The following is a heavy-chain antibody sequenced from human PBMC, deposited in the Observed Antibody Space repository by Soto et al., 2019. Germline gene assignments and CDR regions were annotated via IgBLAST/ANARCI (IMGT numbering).Heavy chain of an antibody. CDR2: ISWNGGSV. V-gene: IGHV3-9*01. Sequence: EVKLMEFGGGLVQPGRSLRLSCAASGFTFDNYAMHWVRQAPGKGLEWVSGISWNGGSVGYADSVKGRFTISRDNAKNSLYLQMNRLRAEDTALYYCAKAATSLVVADNPVDYWGQGTLVTVSS. J-gene: IGHJ4*02. CDR3: AKAATSLVVADNPVDY. D-gene: IGHD2-15*01. CDR1: GFTFDNYA.